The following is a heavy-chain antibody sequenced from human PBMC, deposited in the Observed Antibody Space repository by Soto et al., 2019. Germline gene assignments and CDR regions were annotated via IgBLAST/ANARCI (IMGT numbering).Heavy chain of an antibody. CDR3: AGEGGGCRFDY. CDR2: IFYSGHL. CDR1: GASFTTYY. J-gene: IGHJ4*02. Sequence: QVQLQESGPGLVKPSETLSLTCTVSGASFTTYYWSWVRQPPGKGLEWIGYIFYSGHLKYNPSLERRLPISVAPPKHHSARRPTFVPAADTAVYYWAGEGGGCRFDYWGQGTLVTVSS. D-gene: IGHD3-16*01. V-gene: IGHV4-59*01.